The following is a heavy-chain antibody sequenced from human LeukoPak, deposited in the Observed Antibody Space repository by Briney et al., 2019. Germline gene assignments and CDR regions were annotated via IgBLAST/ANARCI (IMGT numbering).Heavy chain of an antibody. Sequence: GGSLRLSCAASGFTFSSYAMSWVRQAPGRGLEWVSAISGSGGSTYYADSVKGRFTISRDNSKNTLYLQMNSLRAEDTAVHYCASTSVGATTDAFDIWGQGTMVTVSS. J-gene: IGHJ3*02. CDR3: ASTSVGATTDAFDI. CDR2: ISGSGGST. CDR1: GFTFSSYA. D-gene: IGHD1-26*01. V-gene: IGHV3-23*01.